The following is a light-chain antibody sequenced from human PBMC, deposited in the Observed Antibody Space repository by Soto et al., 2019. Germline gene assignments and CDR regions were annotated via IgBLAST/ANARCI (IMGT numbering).Light chain of an antibody. V-gene: IGKV1-39*01. J-gene: IGKJ1*01. Sequence: DLQMTQSPSSLSAFVGDRVTITCRASQSISSYVNWYQQKPGKAPKFLIYAASSLQSGVPSRFSGSGSGTDFTLTISSLQPEDFATYYCQESYSTSWTFGQGTKVEIK. CDR3: QESYSTSWT. CDR1: QSISSY. CDR2: AAS.